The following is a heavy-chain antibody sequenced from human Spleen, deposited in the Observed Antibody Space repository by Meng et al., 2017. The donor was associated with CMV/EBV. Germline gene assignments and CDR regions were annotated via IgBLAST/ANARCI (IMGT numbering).Heavy chain of an antibody. CDR2: MNPNGGNT. Sequence: ASVKVSCKASGYTFTSYDINWVRQATGQGLEWMGWMNPNGGNTGYAQKFQGRVTITTDESTSTAYMELSSLRSEDTAVYYCARFSLVVPAAIGYYGMDVWGQGTTVTVSS. D-gene: IGHD2-2*01. CDR1: GYTFTSYD. J-gene: IGHJ6*02. V-gene: IGHV1-8*01. CDR3: ARFSLVVPAAIGYYGMDV.